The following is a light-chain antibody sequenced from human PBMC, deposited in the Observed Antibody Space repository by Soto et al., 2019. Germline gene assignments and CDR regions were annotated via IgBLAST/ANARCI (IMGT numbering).Light chain of an antibody. CDR3: CSYRNPDAHV. CDR1: SRDVGGYNY. J-gene: IGLJ1*01. V-gene: IGLV2-14*01. CDR2: GVS. Sequence: QSALTQPASVSGSPGQSITISCTGTSRDVGGYNYVSWYQHHQGKAPTLLIYGVSNRPSGVSNRFSGSKSGNTASLTISGLQAEDEADYYFCSYRNPDAHVFGTGTKVTVL.